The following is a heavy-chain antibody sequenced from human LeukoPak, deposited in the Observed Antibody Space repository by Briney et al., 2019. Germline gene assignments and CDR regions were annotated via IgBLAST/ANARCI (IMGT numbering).Heavy chain of an antibody. CDR3: ARPSGLGGAGYYFYGMDV. J-gene: IGHJ6*02. V-gene: IGHV5-51*01. CDR2: IYPGDSDT. CDR1: GYSFTSYW. D-gene: IGHD1-26*01. Sequence: GESLKISCKGSGYSFTSYWIGWVRQMPGKGLEWMGIIYPGDSDTRYSPSFQGQVTISADKSITTAYLQWSSLKASDTAMYYCARPSGLGGAGYYFYGMDVWGQGTTVTVSS.